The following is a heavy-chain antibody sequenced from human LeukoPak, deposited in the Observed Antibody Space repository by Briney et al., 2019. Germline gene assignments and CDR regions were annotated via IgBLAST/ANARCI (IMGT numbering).Heavy chain of an antibody. D-gene: IGHD2-15*01. V-gene: IGHV1-69*04. CDR2: IIVILGKV. J-gene: IGHJ6*02. Sequence: GASVKVSCKASGGPFNSYAIKWARQAPGQGLEWMGRIIVILGKVNYAQKFQGRLTITADKSTRTAYMDLSNLASEDTAIYFCARYIHPQGLIGYAMDVWGQGTTVIVSS. CDR3: ARYIHPQGLIGYAMDV. CDR1: GGPFNSYA.